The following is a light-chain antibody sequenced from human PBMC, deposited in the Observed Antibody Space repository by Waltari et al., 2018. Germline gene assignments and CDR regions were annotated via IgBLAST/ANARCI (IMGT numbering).Light chain of an antibody. J-gene: IGLJ3*02. CDR1: SSNIGNNH. CDR2: RNN. CDR3: GGWDDSLNGWV. Sequence: QRVTISCSGSSSNIGNNHVYWYQQLPGAAPKLLIYRNNQRPSGVPDRFSVSKSGTSASLAISGLRSEDEADYYCGGWDDSLNGWVFGGGTKLTVL. V-gene: IGLV1-47*01.